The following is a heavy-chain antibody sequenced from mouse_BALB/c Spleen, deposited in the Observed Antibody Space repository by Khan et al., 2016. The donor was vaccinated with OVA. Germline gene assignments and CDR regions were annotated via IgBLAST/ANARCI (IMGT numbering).Heavy chain of an antibody. CDR2: ISSGGSYT. J-gene: IGHJ3*01. D-gene: IGHD2-1*01. V-gene: IGHV5-6-4*01. CDR3: TRARDGNYGGWFTY. CDR1: GFTFSSYT. Sequence: EVELVESGGDLVKPGGSLKLSCVASGFTFSSYTMSWVRQTPEKGLEWVATISSGGSYTYYPDSVKGGFTISRDNAKNTLYLQMNSLKSEDTAMXYCTRARDGNYGGWFTYWGQGTLVTVSA.